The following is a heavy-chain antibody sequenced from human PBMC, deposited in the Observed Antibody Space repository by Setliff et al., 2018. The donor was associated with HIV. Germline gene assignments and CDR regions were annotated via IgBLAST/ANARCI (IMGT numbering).Heavy chain of an antibody. Sequence: GGSLRLSCVASGFTFSTAWMSWVRQAPGKGLEWVGRIKSKTDGGTTDYAAPVKGRFTISRDDSKNTLYLQMNSLKTEDTAVYYCTTWSWPGYFDYWGQGTLVTVSS. CDR1: GFTFSTAW. CDR2: IKSKTDGGTT. D-gene: IGHD3-10*01. J-gene: IGHJ4*02. CDR3: TTWSWPGYFDY. V-gene: IGHV3-15*01.